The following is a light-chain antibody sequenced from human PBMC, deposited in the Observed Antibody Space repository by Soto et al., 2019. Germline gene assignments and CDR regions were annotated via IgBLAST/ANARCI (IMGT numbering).Light chain of an antibody. Sequence: DIQMTQSPSSLSASVGDRVTITCQASQDISNYLNWYQQKPGKAPKLLIYDASNLETGVPSRFSGSGSGTDFTFTISSLQPEDIATYYCQQYDNLPPDVLTFGGGTKVEIK. CDR2: DAS. V-gene: IGKV1-33*01. CDR1: QDISNY. J-gene: IGKJ4*01. CDR3: QQYDNLPPDVLT.